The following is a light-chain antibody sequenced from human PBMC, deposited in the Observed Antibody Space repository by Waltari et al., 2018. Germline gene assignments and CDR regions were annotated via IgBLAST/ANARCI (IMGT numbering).Light chain of an antibody. CDR2: NNF. CDR1: NSNIGRNT. J-gene: IGLJ2*01. V-gene: IGLV1-44*01. Sequence: SVLTQPPSASGTPRQRVTISSSGSNSNIGRNTVNWYQQFPGTAPTLLVYNNFQRPSGVPDRFSGSKSGTSAYLAILGVRPEDEADYYCATWDDSLNGPVFGGGTKLTVL. CDR3: ATWDDSLNGPV.